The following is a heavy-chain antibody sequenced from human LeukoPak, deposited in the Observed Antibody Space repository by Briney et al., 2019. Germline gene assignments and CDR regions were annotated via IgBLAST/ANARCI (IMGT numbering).Heavy chain of an antibody. CDR2: ISYDGSNK. J-gene: IGHJ6*02. Sequence: PGGSLRLSCAASGFTFSSYAMHWVRQVPGKGLEWVAVISYDGSNKYYADSVKGRFTISRDNSKNTLYLQMNSLRAEDTAVYYGARDLLMVRGVIDYGMDVWGQGTTVTVSS. CDR3: ARDLLMVRGVIDYGMDV. CDR1: GFTFSSYA. D-gene: IGHD3-10*01. V-gene: IGHV3-30-3*01.